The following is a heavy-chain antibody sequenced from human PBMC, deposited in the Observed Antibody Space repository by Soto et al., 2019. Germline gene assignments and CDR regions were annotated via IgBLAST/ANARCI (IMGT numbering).Heavy chain of an antibody. CDR3: ARAREASLLRVPSSY. Sequence: ASVKVSCKASGGTFSSYAISWVRQAPGQGLEWMGGIIPIFGTANYAQKFQGRVTITADESTSTAYMELSSLRAEDTAIYYCARAREASLLRVPSSYWGQGTLVTVSS. D-gene: IGHD2-21*02. V-gene: IGHV1-69*13. CDR1: GGTFSSYA. CDR2: IIPIFGTA. J-gene: IGHJ4*02.